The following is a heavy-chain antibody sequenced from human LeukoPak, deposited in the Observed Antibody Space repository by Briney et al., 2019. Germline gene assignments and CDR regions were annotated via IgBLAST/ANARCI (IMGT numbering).Heavy chain of an antibody. V-gene: IGHV4-59*01. J-gene: IGHJ4*02. CDR3: ARGDLFDY. Sequence: PSETLSLTCTVSGGSISSYYWSWIRQPPGKGLEWIGYIYYSGSTNYNPSLKSRVTISVDTSKNQFSLKPSSVTAADTAVYYCARGDLFDYWGQGTLVTVSS. CDR1: GGSISSYY. CDR2: IYYSGST.